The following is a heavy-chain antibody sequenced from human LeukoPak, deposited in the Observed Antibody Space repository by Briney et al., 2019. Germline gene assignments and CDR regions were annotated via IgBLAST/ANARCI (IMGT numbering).Heavy chain of an antibody. J-gene: IGHJ4*02. CDR1: GGTFSSYA. CDR2: IIPIFGTA. CDR3: ARTYLAAAGTKQWLVPPSY. V-gene: IGHV1-69*05. Sequence: ASVKVSCKASGGTFSSYAISWVRQAPGQGLEWMGRIIPIFGTASYAQKFQGRVTITTDESTSTAYMELSSLRSEDTAVYYCARTYLAAAGTKQWLVPPSYWGQGTLVTVSS. D-gene: IGHD6-13*01.